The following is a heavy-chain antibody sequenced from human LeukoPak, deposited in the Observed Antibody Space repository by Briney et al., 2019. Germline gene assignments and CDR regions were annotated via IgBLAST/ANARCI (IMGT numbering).Heavy chain of an antibody. J-gene: IGHJ3*02. CDR1: GGSISSGGYY. V-gene: IGHV4-31*03. D-gene: IGHD3-22*01. Sequence: SETLSLTCTVSGGSISSGGYYWSWIRQHPGKGLEWIGYIYYSGSTYYNPSLKSRVTISVDRSKNQFSLKLSSVTAADTAVYYCARGSNYYDSSGYYYAAFDIWGQGTMVTVSS. CDR2: IYYSGST. CDR3: ARGSNYYDSSGYYYAAFDI.